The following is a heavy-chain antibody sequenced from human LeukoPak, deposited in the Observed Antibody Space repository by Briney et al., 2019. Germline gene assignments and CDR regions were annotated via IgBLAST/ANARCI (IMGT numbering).Heavy chain of an antibody. CDR2: IYHSGST. Sequence: SETLSLTCAVSGGSISSGGYSWSWIRQPPGKGLEWIGYIYHSGSTYYNPSLKSRVTISVDRSKNQFSLKLSSVTAADTAVYYCVRAGNYYYGMDVWGQGTTVTVSS. J-gene: IGHJ6*02. CDR3: VRAGNYYYGMDV. CDR1: GGSISSGGYS. V-gene: IGHV4-30-2*01.